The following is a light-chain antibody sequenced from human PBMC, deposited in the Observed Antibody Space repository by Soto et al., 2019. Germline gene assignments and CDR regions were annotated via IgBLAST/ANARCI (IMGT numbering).Light chain of an antibody. CDR2: EVT. CDR3: SSFTSSNTGV. V-gene: IGLV2-14*01. Sequence: QSALTQAASVSGSPGQSITISCTGTSSDVGHYNYVSWYQHRPGKAPKLIIYEVTNRPSGVSDRFSGSRSGNTAFLTISGLQAEDEAHYYCSSFTSSNTGVFGGGTKLTVL. CDR1: SSDVGHYNY. J-gene: IGLJ3*02.